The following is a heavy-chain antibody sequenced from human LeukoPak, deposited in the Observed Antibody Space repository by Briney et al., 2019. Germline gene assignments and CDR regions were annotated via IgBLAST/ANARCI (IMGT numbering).Heavy chain of an antibody. CDR1: GGSFSGYY. CDR2: INHSGST. J-gene: IGHJ4*02. V-gene: IGHV4-34*01. CDR3: ARGLRGSFDY. D-gene: IGHD3-10*01. Sequence: SETLSLTCAVYGGSFSGYYWSWIRQPPGKGLEWIGEINHSGSTNYNPSLKSRVTISVDTSKNQFSLKLSSVTAADTAVYYCARGLRGSFDYRGQGTLVTVSS.